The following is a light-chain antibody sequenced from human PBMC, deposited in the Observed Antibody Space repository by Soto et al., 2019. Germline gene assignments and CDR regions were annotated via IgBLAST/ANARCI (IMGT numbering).Light chain of an antibody. V-gene: IGLV2-14*01. Sequence: QSVLTQPASVSGSPGQSITISCTRTTSDGGRYNYVFWYQQHPGKAPKLIIYDVSNRPSGVSNRFSGSKSGNAASLTISGLQAEDEADYYCNSYTSSSTYVFGTGTKVTVL. CDR1: TSDGGRYNY. CDR2: DVS. CDR3: NSYTSSSTYV. J-gene: IGLJ1*01.